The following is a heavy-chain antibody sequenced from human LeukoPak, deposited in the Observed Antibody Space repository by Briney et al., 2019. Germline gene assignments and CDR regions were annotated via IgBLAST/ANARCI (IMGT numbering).Heavy chain of an antibody. V-gene: IGHV1-2*02. CDR2: INPNSGGT. Sequence: ASVKVSCKASGYTFTGYYMHWVRQAPGQGLEWMGWINPNSGGTNYAQKFQGRVTMTRDTSISTAYMELSRLRSDDTAVYYCARAMTRTYYYGSGSYYNIDYWGQGTLVTVSS. CDR3: ARAMTRTYYYGSGSYYNIDY. D-gene: IGHD3-10*01. J-gene: IGHJ4*02. CDR1: GYTFTGYY.